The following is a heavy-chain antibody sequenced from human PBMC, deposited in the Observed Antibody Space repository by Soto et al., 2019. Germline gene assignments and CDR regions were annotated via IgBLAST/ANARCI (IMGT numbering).Heavy chain of an antibody. CDR2: ISVSGGST. CDR3: AKGMYYYDSSGYRLFDY. Sequence: GGSLRLSCAASGFTFRNYARNWVRQAPGKGLEWVSGISVSGGSTYYADSVKGRFTVSRDNSKNTVFLQMNSLRAEDTAVYFCAKGMYYYDSSGYRLFDYWGQGTLVTVSS. D-gene: IGHD3-22*01. J-gene: IGHJ4*02. V-gene: IGHV3-23*01. CDR1: GFTFRNYA.